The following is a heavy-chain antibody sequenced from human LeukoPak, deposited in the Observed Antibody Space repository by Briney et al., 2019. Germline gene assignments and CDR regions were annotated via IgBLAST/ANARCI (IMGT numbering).Heavy chain of an antibody. Sequence: GESLKISCKGSGYSFTSYWIGWVRQMPGKGLEWMGIIYPGDSDTRYSPSFQGQVTISADKSISTAYLQWSSLKASDTAMYYCARSQGRYCSGGSCYLWANWFDPWGQGTLVTVSS. CDR2: IYPGDSDT. V-gene: IGHV5-51*01. CDR1: GYSFTSYW. J-gene: IGHJ5*02. D-gene: IGHD2-15*01. CDR3: ARSQGRYCSGGSCYLWANWFDP.